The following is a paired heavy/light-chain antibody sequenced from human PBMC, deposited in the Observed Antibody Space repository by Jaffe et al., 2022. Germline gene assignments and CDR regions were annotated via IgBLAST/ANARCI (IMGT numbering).Light chain of an antibody. CDR2: QNT. CDR3: QAWDSSTAFV. Sequence: SYELTQPPSVSVSPGQTASITCSGDKLGDKFASWYQQKPGQSPVLVIHQNTKRPSGIPERFSGSTSGNTATLTISGTQAMDEADYYCQAWDSSTAFVFGGGTKLTVL. J-gene: IGLJ2*01. V-gene: IGLV3-1*01. CDR1: KLGDKF.
Heavy chain of an antibody. CDR1: GYSITSGHY. V-gene: IGHV4-38-2*01. D-gene: IGHD2-21*02. Sequence: QVQLQESGPGLVKPSETLSLTCAVSGYSITSGHYWGWIRQPPGKGLEWIANINHSGRTYYNPSLKSRVSTSVDTSKNQFSLKLSSVTAADTAVYYCARHSITYCGGDCYWANDAFDIWGQGTMLIVSS. CDR3: ARHSITYCGGDCYWANDAFDI. CDR2: INHSGRT. J-gene: IGHJ3*02.